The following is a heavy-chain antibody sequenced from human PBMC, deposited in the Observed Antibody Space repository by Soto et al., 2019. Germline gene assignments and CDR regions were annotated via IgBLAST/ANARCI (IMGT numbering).Heavy chain of an antibody. J-gene: IGHJ6*02. CDR1: GLTFNTSG. V-gene: IGHV3-30*03. D-gene: IGHD2-21*02. CDR2: ISYDGATQ. CDR3: ATKARVTNYFYYGMDV. Sequence: QVQLVESGGGVVQPGASLRLSCEVSGLTFNTSGMHWVLQAPGKGLEWLAVISYDGATQYYGDTVKVRFTISRANSKKTMFLNVGRMRAEDTAMSYCATKARVTNYFYYGMDVWGLGTTVTVSS.